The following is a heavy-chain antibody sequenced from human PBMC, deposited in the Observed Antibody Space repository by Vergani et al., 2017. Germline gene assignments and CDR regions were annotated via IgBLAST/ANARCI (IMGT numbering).Heavy chain of an antibody. J-gene: IGHJ6*03. Sequence: QVQLQESGPGLVKPSETLSLTCTVSGGSISSYYWSWIRQPPGKGLEWIGYIYYSGSTNYNPSLKSRVTVSVDTSKNQFSLKLSSVTAADTAVYYCAVYYGSGRKYYMDVWGKGTTVTGSS. D-gene: IGHD3-10*01. CDR1: GGSISSYY. CDR2: IYYSGST. CDR3: AVYYGSGRKYYMDV. V-gene: IGHV4-59*01.